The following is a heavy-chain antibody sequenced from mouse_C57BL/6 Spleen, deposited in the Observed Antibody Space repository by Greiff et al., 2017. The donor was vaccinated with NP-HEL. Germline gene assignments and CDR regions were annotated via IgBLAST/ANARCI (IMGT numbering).Heavy chain of an antibody. D-gene: IGHD1-1*01. J-gene: IGHJ2*01. CDR2: ISSGSSTI. CDR3: ARLLYYGSSLDY. V-gene: IGHV5-17*01. Sequence: EVQLVESGGGLVQPGGSLKLSCAASGFTFSDYGMHWVRQAPEKGLEWVAYISSGSSTIYYADTVKGRFTISRDNAKNTLFLQMTSLRSEDTAMYYCARLLYYGSSLDYWGQGTTLTVSS. CDR1: GFTFSDYG.